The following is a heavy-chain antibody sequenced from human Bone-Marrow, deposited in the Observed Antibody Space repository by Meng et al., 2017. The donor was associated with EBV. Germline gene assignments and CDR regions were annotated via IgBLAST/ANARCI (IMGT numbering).Heavy chain of an antibody. J-gene: IGHJ4*02. CDR2: INPNSGCT. CDR1: GYPFTGYY. D-gene: IGHD6-13*01. CDR3: ARDSKQGFDY. V-gene: IGHV1-2*04. Sequence: PLVQSGSEVKEPGASVKVSCKASGYPFTGYYMHCVPQAPGQGLEWMGWINPNSGCTNYAQKFQGWVTMTRDTSISTAYMELSRLRSDDTAVYYCARDSKQGFDYWGQGTLVTVSS.